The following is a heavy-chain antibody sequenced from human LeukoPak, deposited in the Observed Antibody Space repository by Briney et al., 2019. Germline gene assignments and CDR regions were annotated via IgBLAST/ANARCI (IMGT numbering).Heavy chain of an antibody. Sequence: KTGGSLRLSCSASGFTFSTFPMHWVRQAPGRGLEYFSAISRNGDTTYYADSVKGRFTISRDNSKNTLYLQMSSLRPEDTAVYYCVKALTDDAFDIWGQGTMVTVSS. CDR1: GFTFSTFP. V-gene: IGHV3-64D*06. CDR3: VKALTDDAFDI. CDR2: ISRNGDTT. J-gene: IGHJ3*02.